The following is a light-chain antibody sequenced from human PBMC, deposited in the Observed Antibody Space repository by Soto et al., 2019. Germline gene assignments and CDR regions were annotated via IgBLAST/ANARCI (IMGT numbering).Light chain of an antibody. CDR1: QSISTY. CDR3: QQSYSNPTWT. Sequence: DIQMTQSPSSLSASLGDRITITCRASQSISTYLNLYQQKPGEAPTLLVYDSSTLQSGVPSRFSGSVFGAEFTLTVSSLQPQDFATYYCQQSYSNPTWTFGQATKVDI. J-gene: IGKJ1*01. CDR2: DSS. V-gene: IGKV1-39*01.